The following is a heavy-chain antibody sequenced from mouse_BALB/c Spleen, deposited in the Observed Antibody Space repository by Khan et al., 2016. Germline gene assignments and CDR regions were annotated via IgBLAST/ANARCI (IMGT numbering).Heavy chain of an antibody. D-gene: IGHD2-4*01. J-gene: IGHJ3*01. CDR3: ARSGDYGTFDF. CDR1: DYSFTAYV. CDR2: ISPYNGAT. V-gene: IGHV1-20*02. Sequence: VQLQQSGPELVKPGASVKISCKASDYSFTAYVMNWVMQSHGKSLEWIGRISPYNGATFFNQKFKGKATLTVDKYTSTVQKEHRRLASEDSAVYYFARSGDYGTFDFWGQGTLVTVSA.